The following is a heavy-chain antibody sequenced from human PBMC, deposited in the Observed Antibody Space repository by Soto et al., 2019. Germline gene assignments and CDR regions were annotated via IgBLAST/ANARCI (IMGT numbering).Heavy chain of an antibody. CDR2: IYSSGNT. CDR1: GASISDYY. V-gene: IGHV4-59*08. Sequence: SDTLSLTCTVSGASISDYYWSWIRQPPGKGLEWIGYIYSSGNTDYNPSLRSRVTLSVDTSKNQFSLKLSPVTAADTAVYYCARLRVGYSSRWPMVDYWGQGTLVTVYS. J-gene: IGHJ4*02. D-gene: IGHD6-19*01. CDR3: ARLRVGYSSRWPMVDY.